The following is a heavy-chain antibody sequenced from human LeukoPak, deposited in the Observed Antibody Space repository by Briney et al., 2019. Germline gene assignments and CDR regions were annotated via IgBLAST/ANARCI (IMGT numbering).Heavy chain of an antibody. CDR2: IDWDDDK. V-gene: IGHV2-70*01. J-gene: IGHJ3*02. CDR1: GFSLSTSGMC. D-gene: IGHD6-25*01. CDR3: ARIRVPWYSSGWDAFDI. Sequence: SGPTLVNPTQTLTLTCTFSGFSLSTSGMCVSWIRQPPGKALEWLALIDWDDDKYYSTSLKTRLTISKDTSKNQVVLTMTNMDPVDTATYYCARIRVPWYSSGWDAFDIWGQGTMVTVPS.